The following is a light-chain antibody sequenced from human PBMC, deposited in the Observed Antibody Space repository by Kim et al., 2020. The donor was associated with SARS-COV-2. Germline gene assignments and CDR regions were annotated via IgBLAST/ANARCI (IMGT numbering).Light chain of an antibody. CDR2: DAS. CDR1: QRISRW. J-gene: IGKJ4*01. Sequence: DIQLTQSPSTRSASVGDRVTIACRASQRISRWLALFQQKPGKAHTLLMYDASSLVSGVPSKFSGSGSGTEFTLTISSLQPDDFATYYCKQYDIYPVTFGRGTKLEI. V-gene: IGKV1-5*01. CDR3: KQYDIYPVT.